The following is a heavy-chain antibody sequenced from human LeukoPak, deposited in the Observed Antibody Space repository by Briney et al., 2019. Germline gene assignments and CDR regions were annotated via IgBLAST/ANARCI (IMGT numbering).Heavy chain of an antibody. D-gene: IGHD3-3*01. CDR1: GFTFNSAW. J-gene: IGHJ4*02. CDR2: IKGKTAAGAP. V-gene: IGHV3-15*01. CDR3: ITGDYDFWSGFYSPNHYFDY. Sequence: GGSLRLSCAASGFTFNSAWMSWVRQAPGKGLEWVGRIKGKTAAGAPDYVASVKGRFTISRDDSKNTLFLQMNSLKTEGTAVYYCITGDYDFWSGFYSPNHYFDYWGQGTLVTVSS.